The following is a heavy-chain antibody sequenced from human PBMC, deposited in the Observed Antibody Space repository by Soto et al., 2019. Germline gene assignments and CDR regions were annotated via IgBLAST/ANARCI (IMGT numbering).Heavy chain of an antibody. Sequence: PGGSLRLSCAASGFTFSNAWMSWVRQAPGKGLEWVGRIKSKTDGGTTDYAAPVKGRFTISRDDSKNTLYLQMNSLKTEDTAVYYCTTRLYYYDSSAYYYPGDYWGQGTLVTVSS. CDR3: TTRLYYYDSSAYYYPGDY. J-gene: IGHJ4*02. V-gene: IGHV3-15*01. CDR1: GFTFSNAW. D-gene: IGHD3-22*01. CDR2: IKSKTDGGTT.